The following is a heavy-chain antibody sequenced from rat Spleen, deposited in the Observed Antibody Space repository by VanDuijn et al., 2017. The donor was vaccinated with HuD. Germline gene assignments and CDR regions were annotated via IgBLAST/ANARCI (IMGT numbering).Heavy chain of an antibody. CDR3: TRPGTTRVWDYVMDA. V-gene: IGHV5-31*01. J-gene: IGHJ4*01. D-gene: IGHD1-4*01. CDR2: ITNTGGST. CDR1: GLTFNNYW. Sequence: EVQLVESDGGLVQPGRSLKLSCVASGLTFNNYWMIWIRQAPGKGLEWVASITNTGGSTYYPDSVKGRFTISRDNAKSTLYLQMNSLRSEDTATYYWTRPGTTRVWDYVMDAWGQGALITVSS.